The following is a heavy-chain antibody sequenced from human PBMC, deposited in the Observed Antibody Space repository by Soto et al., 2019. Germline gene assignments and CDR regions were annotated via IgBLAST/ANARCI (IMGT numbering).Heavy chain of an antibody. CDR3: ARRASR. J-gene: IGHJ3*01. D-gene: IGHD1-26*01. Sequence: EVQLVESGGGLVQPGGSLRLSCEVSGFTFSSSEMYWVRQAPGKGLEWISYIHPSGQPIFYADSVKGRFTISRDNANNALFRQMNSLRAEDTAVYYCARRASRGGLATTVTVSS. CDR2: IHPSGQPI. CDR1: GFTFSSSE. V-gene: IGHV3-48*03.